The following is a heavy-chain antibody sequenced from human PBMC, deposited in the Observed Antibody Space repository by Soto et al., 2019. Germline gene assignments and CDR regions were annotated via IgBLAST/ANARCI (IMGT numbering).Heavy chain of an antibody. CDR2: IYYSGIT. Sequence: QLQLQESGPGLVKPSETLSLTCTVSGDSINTNNYYWDWIRQPPGKGLEWIGNIYYSGITSYNPSLKSRVTMSIDTSKNQFSLKLTSVTAADTAICYCARSGHEDTSNVNYWGQGTLVTVSS. CDR3: ARSGHEDTSNVNY. CDR1: GDSINTNNYY. V-gene: IGHV4-39*01. J-gene: IGHJ4*02. D-gene: IGHD5-12*01.